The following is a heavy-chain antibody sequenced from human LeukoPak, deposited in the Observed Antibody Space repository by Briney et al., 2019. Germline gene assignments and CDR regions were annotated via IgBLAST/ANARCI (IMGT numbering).Heavy chain of an antibody. Sequence: SETLSLTCIVSGGSISSYYWSWIRQPPGKGLEWIGYIYYSGSTNYNPSLKSRATISVDTSKKQFSLKLSSVTAADTAVYYCARGRGYCSGGSCYSRLGCYFDYWGQGTLVTVSS. D-gene: IGHD2-15*01. CDR1: GGSISSYY. J-gene: IGHJ4*02. CDR3: ARGRGYCSGGSCYSRLGCYFDY. CDR2: IYYSGST. V-gene: IGHV4-59*12.